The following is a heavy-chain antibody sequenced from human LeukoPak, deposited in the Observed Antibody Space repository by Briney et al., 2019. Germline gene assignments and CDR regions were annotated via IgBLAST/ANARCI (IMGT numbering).Heavy chain of an antibody. D-gene: IGHD3-16*01. CDR3: GRAFPPLRTSSAGDL. J-gene: IGHJ4*02. CDR1: GFTFSDYD. Sequence: PGGSLRLSCSASGFTFSDYDMTWGRQAPGKGLEWGSSISGLSSHIYYGDSVKGRFSISRDNAKNSLYLQMNSLGAEDTAVYYCGRAFPPLRTSSAGDLWGQGTLVTVSS. V-gene: IGHV3-21*01. CDR2: ISGLSSHI.